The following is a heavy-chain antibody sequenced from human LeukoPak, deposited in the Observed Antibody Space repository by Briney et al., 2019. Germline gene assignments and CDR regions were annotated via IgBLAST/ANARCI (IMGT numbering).Heavy chain of an antibody. Sequence: GGSLRLSCAASGLTFSSSAMSWVRQAPGKGLEWVSAISGSGGVTYYRDSVKGRFTVSRDNSKNTLYLQMNSLRAEDTALYYCAKNGSGTSRAFDVWGQGTMVTVSS. CDR1: GLTFSSSA. V-gene: IGHV3-23*01. D-gene: IGHD3-10*01. J-gene: IGHJ3*01. CDR3: AKNGSGTSRAFDV. CDR2: ISGSGGVT.